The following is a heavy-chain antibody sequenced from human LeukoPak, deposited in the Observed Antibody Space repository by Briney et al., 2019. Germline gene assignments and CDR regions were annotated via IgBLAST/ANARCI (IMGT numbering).Heavy chain of an antibody. Sequence: GGSLRLSCAASGFTFSCYAMSWVRQAPGKGLEWVSAISGSGGSTYYADSVKGRFTISRDNSKNTLYLQMNSLRAEDTAVYYCAKGGVVGSYSYFDYWGQGTLVTVSS. V-gene: IGHV3-23*01. CDR1: GFTFSCYA. J-gene: IGHJ4*02. CDR2: ISGSGGST. CDR3: AKGGVVGSYSYFDY. D-gene: IGHD1-26*01.